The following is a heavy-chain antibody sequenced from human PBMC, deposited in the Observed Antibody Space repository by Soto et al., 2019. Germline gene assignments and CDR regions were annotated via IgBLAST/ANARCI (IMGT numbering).Heavy chain of an antibody. J-gene: IGHJ6*03. D-gene: IGHD3-10*01. CDR1: GYTFTSYG. Sequence: ASVKVSCKASGYTFTSYGISWVRQAPGQGLEWMGWISAYNGNTNYAQKLQGRVTMTTVTSTSTAYMELRSLRSDDSDVYYCYRGRGSWSYYYYYYYMDVWGKGTTVTVSS. CDR3: YRGRGSWSYYYYYYYMDV. V-gene: IGHV1-18*01. CDR2: ISAYNGNT.